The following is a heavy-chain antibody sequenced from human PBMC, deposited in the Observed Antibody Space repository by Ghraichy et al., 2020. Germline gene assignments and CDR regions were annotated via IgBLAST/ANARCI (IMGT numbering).Heavy chain of an antibody. CDR1: GVSMTSNNNY. D-gene: IGHD2/OR15-2a*01. CDR3: ASLEYSPSWRRYYYGVDV. V-gene: IGHV4-39*01. J-gene: IGHJ6*02. CDR2: IHHSGTT. Sequence: SETLSLTCSVSGVSMTSNNNYWAWIRQSPGKGLEWIGSIHHSGTTHYNPSLQSRVTISIDTSKKQFFLKVISVDVADTAVYYCASLEYSPSWRRYYYGVDVWGQGTTVT.